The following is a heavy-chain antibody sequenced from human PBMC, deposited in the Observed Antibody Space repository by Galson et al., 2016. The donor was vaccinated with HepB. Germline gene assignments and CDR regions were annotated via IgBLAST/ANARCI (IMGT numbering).Heavy chain of an antibody. Sequence: SLRLSCAASGFTFSDYYLSWIRQAPGKGLECVSYISSSSATIYYVDSVKGRFTISRDNARDSLLLQMNTLRAEDTAVYYWARGQWGPAALYYFDSWGQGSLVTVSS. D-gene: IGHD2-2*01. CDR3: ARGQWGPAALYYFDS. J-gene: IGHJ4*02. CDR1: GFTFSDYY. CDR2: ISSSSATI. V-gene: IGHV3-11*01.